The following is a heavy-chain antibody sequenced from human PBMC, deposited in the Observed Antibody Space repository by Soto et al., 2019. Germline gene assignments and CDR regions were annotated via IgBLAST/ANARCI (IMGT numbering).Heavy chain of an antibody. CDR2: IFSSGTT. D-gene: IGHD3-16*01. CDR3: ARVPSPFDYYYAMDV. Sequence: QVQLRESGPGLVMPSQTLSLTCTVSGDSIRSGNKYWSWIRQPPGKGLEWIEYIFSSGTTYYNPSLKSRLTMLLDASQNQFSLKLNSLTDADTAVYFCARVPSPFDYYYAMDVWCQGTTVTVSS. V-gene: IGHV4-30-4*01. J-gene: IGHJ6*02. CDR1: GDSIRSGNKY.